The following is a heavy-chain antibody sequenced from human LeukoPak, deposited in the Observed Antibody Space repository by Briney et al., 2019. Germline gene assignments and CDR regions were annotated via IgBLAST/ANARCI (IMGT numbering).Heavy chain of an antibody. CDR2: YSGST. V-gene: IGHV4-39*01. Sequence: YSGSTYYNPSLKSRVTISVDTSKNQFSLKLSSVTAADTAVYYCARQGYCSGGSCYWFDPWGQGTLVTVSS. J-gene: IGHJ5*02. D-gene: IGHD2-15*01. CDR3: ARQGYCSGGSCYWFDP.